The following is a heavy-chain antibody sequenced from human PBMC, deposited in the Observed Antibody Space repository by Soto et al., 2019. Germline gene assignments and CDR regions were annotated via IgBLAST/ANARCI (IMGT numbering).Heavy chain of an antibody. Sequence: QVQLVQSGAEVKKPGASVKVSCKASGYTFTSYGISWVRQAPGQGLEWMGWISAYNGNTNYAQKLQGRVTMTTDTSTSTAYMELRSPRSVDTAVYYCARGPRFLEWLSIEFDPWGQGTLVTVSS. CDR2: ISAYNGNT. CDR3: ARGPRFLEWLSIEFDP. CDR1: GYTFTSYG. D-gene: IGHD3-3*01. J-gene: IGHJ5*02. V-gene: IGHV1-18*01.